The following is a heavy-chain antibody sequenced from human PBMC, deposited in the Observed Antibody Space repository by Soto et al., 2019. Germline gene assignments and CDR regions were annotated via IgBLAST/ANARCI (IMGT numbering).Heavy chain of an antibody. J-gene: IGHJ6*02. Sequence: SETLSLTCTVSGGSVSSGSYYWSWIRQPPGKGLEWIGYIYYSGSTNYNPSLKSRVTISVDTSKNQFSLKLSSVTAADTAVYYCARDTWVPAAPYYYYGMDVWGQGTTVTVSS. CDR3: ARDTWVPAAPYYYYGMDV. CDR1: GGSVSSGSYY. CDR2: IYYSGST. D-gene: IGHD2-2*01. V-gene: IGHV4-61*01.